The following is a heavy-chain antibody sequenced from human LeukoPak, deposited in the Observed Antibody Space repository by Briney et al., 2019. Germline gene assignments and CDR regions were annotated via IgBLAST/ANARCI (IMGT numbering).Heavy chain of an antibody. CDR3: ARDLPYSSSWESIDY. CDR1: GYTFTSYG. J-gene: IGHJ4*02. CDR2: ISTYNGKT. D-gene: IGHD6-13*01. V-gene: IGHV1-18*01. Sequence: ASVKVSCKAPGYTFTSYGICWVRQAPGQGLEWMGWISTYNGKTNYAQKIQGRVTMTTDTSTSTAYMELRSLRSDDTAVYYCARDLPYSSSWESIDYWGQGTLVTVSS.